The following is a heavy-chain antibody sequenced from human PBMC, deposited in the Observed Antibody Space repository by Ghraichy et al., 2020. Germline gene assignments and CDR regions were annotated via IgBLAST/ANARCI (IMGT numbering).Heavy chain of an antibody. J-gene: IGHJ6*02. D-gene: IGHD2-2*01. V-gene: IGHV3-48*01. CDR1: GFTFSTYS. CDR2: ISSSSSTI. CDR3: ARYCSSTNCYLFVPPYYYGMDV. Sequence: GGSLRLSCAASGFTFSTYSMNWVRQAPGKGLEWISYISSSSSTIYYADSVKGRFTISRDNAKNSLYLQMNSLRAEDTAVYYCARYCSSTNCYLFVPPYYYGMDVWGQGTTVTVSS.